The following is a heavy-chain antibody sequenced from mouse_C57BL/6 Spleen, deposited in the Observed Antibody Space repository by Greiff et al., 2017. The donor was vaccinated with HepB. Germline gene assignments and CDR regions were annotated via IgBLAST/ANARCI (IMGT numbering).Heavy chain of an antibody. Sequence: EVMLVESGGGLVQPGGSMKLSCAASGFTFSDAWMDWVRQSPEKGLEWVAEIRNKANNHATYYAESVKGRFTISRDDSKSSVYLQMNSLRAEDTGIYYCTALFITLNPFDYWGQGTTLTVSS. J-gene: IGHJ2*01. D-gene: IGHD1-1*01. V-gene: IGHV6-6*01. CDR3: TALFITLNPFDY. CDR2: IRNKANNHAT. CDR1: GFTFSDAW.